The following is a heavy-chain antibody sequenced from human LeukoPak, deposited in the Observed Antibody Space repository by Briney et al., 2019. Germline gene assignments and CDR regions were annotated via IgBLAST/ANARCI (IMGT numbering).Heavy chain of an antibody. J-gene: IGHJ4*02. V-gene: IGHV3-30*02. D-gene: IGHD3-10*01. CDR3: AKDRHYYGSGSYTMEDY. CDR2: IRYDGSNK. Sequence: PGGSLRLSCAASGFTFSSYSMNWVRQAPGKGLEWVAFIRYDGSNKYYADSVKGRFTISRDNSKNTLYLQMNSLRAEDTAVYYCAKDRHYYGSGSYTMEDYWGQGTLVTVSS. CDR1: GFTFSSYS.